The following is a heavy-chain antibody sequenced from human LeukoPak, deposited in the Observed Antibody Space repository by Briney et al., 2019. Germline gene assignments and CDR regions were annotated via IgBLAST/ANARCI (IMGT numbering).Heavy chain of an antibody. V-gene: IGHV3-23*01. D-gene: IGHD3-10*01. CDR2: ISGSGGST. Sequence: GGSLRLSCAASGFALSSYAMSWVRQAPGKGLKWVSAISGSGGSTYYADSVKGRITISRDNSRNTLYLQMNSLRAEDTAVYYCAKGGRDTMVRGVIGYMDVWGKGTTVTISS. CDR3: AKGGRDTMVRGVIGYMDV. J-gene: IGHJ6*03. CDR1: GFALSSYA.